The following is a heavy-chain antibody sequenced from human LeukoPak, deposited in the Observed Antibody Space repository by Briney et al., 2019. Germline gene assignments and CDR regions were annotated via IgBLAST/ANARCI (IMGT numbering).Heavy chain of an antibody. J-gene: IGHJ3*01. CDR1: GFSFNNNA. Sequence: GGSLRLSCAASGFSFNNNAMSWVRQAPGKGLEWVSAINGGGDATAYADSVKGRFTISRDNSKKTLYLQMNSLRPEDTAVYYCARCTASCYANAFDVWGQGTLLTVSS. D-gene: IGHD2-2*01. CDR3: ARCTASCYANAFDV. V-gene: IGHV3-23*01. CDR2: INGGGDAT.